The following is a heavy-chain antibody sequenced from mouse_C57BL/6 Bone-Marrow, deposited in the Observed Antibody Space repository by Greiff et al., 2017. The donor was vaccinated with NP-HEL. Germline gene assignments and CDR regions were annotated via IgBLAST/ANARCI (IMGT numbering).Heavy chain of an antibody. J-gene: IGHJ1*03. V-gene: IGHV1-55*01. CDR3: ARPITTDWYFDV. CDR2: IYPGSGST. Sequence: QVQLQQSGAELVKPGASVKMSCKASGYTFTSYWITWVKQRPGQGLEWIGDIYPGSGSTNYNEKFKSKATLTVDTSSSTAYMQLSSLTSEDSAVYYCARPITTDWYFDVWGTGTTVTVSS. D-gene: IGHD1-1*01. CDR1: GYTFTSYW.